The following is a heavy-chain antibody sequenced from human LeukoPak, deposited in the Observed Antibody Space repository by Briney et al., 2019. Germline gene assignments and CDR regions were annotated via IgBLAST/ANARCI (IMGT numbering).Heavy chain of an antibody. CDR2: ISYDGSNK. Sequence: GGSLRLTCAASGFTFSSYAMHWVRQAPGKGLEWVAVISYDGSNKYYADSVKGRFTISRDNSKNTLYLQMNSMRAEDTAVYYCARVRLHYGWFDPWGQGTLVTVSS. D-gene: IGHD3-10*01. CDR1: GFTFSSYA. V-gene: IGHV3-30*04. J-gene: IGHJ5*02. CDR3: ARVRLHYGWFDP.